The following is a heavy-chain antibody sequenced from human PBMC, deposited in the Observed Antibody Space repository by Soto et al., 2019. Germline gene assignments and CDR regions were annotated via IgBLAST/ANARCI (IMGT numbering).Heavy chain of an antibody. V-gene: IGHV3-48*02. D-gene: IGHD3-10*01. CDR2: ISSSSSTT. CDR3: ARDLGVKLLPPLVDV. Sequence: GGSVRLSCAASGFTVSSYSMNWVGQAPGKGLEWVSYISSSSSTTYYADSVKGRFTLSRDNAKNSLYLQMNSLRDEDTAVYYCARDLGVKLLPPLVDVWGQGTTVTVSS. J-gene: IGHJ6*02. CDR1: GFTVSSYS.